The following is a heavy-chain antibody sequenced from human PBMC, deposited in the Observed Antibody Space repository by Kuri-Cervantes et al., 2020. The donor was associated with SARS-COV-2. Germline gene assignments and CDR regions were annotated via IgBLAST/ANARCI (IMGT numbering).Heavy chain of an antibody. CDR1: GYTFTSYG. Sequence: ASVKVSCKASGYTFTSYGISWVRQAPGQGLEWMGWISAYNGNTNYAQKLQGRVTMTTDTSTSTAYMELRSLRSDDTAVYYCARAFCSSTSCYYFDYWGQGILVTVSS. J-gene: IGHJ4*02. V-gene: IGHV1-18*01. D-gene: IGHD2-2*01. CDR2: ISAYNGNT. CDR3: ARAFCSSTSCYYFDY.